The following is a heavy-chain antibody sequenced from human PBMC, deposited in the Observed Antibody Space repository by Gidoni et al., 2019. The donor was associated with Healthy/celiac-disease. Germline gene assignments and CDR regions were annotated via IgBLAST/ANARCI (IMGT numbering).Heavy chain of an antibody. CDR2: IWYDVSNK. CDR3: ARETYYYDSSGYFPPFYFDY. D-gene: IGHD3-22*01. J-gene: IGHJ4*02. Sequence: QVQLVESGGGVVQPGRSLRLSCAASGFTFSSYGMHWVRQAPGKGLEWVAVIWYDVSNKYYADSVKGRFTISRDNSKNTLYLQMNSLRAEDTAVYYCARETYYYDSSGYFPPFYFDYWGQGTLVTVSS. V-gene: IGHV3-33*01. CDR1: GFTFSSYG.